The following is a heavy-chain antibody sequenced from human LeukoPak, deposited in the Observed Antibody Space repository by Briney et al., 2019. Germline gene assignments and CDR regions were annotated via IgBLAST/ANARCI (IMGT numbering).Heavy chain of an antibody. Sequence: GGSLRLSCAASGFTFSSYALSWLRQAPGKGLEWVSVISGSGDDSYYADSVKGRFTISRDNSKNTLYLQMNSLRVEDTAVYYCAKQSRPTIGGVADYWGQGTLVTVSS. CDR2: ISGSGDDS. CDR3: AKQSRPTIGGVADY. D-gene: IGHD3-3*01. CDR1: GFTFSSYA. J-gene: IGHJ4*02. V-gene: IGHV3-23*01.